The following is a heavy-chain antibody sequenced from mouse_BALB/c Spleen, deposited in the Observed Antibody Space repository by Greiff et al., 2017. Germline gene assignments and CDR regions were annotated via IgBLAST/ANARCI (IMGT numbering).Heavy chain of an antibody. CDR2: ISYDGSN. V-gene: IGHV3-6*02. Sequence: EVHLVESGPGLVKPSQSLSLTCSVTGYSITSGYYWNWIRQFPGNKLEWMGYISYDGSNNYNPSLKNRISITRDTSKNQFFLKLNSVTTEDTATYYCARDRNGYYYAMDYWGQGTSVTVSS. CDR1: GYSITSGYY. CDR3: ARDRNGYYYAMDY. J-gene: IGHJ4*01. D-gene: IGHD2-2*01.